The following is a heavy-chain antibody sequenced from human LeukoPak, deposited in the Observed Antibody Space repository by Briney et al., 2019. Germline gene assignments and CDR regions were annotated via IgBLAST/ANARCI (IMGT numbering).Heavy chain of an antibody. D-gene: IGHD5-24*01. Sequence: GGSLRLSCAASGFTFSGQAMSWVRQAPGKGLEWVSTISASGGSTYYADSVKGRFSISRDNSKNTLYVQMTSLRPDDTADYYCAKVPDGSPRGYWYFDLWGRGTQVTVSS. V-gene: IGHV3-23*01. CDR1: GFTFSGQA. CDR2: ISASGGST. J-gene: IGHJ2*01. CDR3: AKVPDGSPRGYWYFDL.